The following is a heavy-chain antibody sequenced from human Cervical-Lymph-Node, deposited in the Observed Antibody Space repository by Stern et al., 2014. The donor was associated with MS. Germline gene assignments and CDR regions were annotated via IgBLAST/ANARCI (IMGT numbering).Heavy chain of an antibody. CDR1: GFSFSRYA. J-gene: IGHJ4*02. Sequence: DQLVESGGGVVQPGRSLRLSCAASGFSFSRYAMHCVRQAPGKGLEWGALIWYDGSNPYYADSGTGRFTISRDNFKNTLYLQMNSLRAEDTAVYYCASAYSSSHYYLDYWGQGTLVTVSS. CDR2: IWYDGSNP. CDR3: ASAYSSSHYYLDY. V-gene: IGHV3-33*01. D-gene: IGHD6-13*01.